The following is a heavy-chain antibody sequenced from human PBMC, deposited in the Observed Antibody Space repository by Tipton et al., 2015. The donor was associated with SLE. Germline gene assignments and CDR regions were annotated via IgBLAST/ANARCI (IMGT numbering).Heavy chain of an antibody. V-gene: IGHV3-30*12. CDR2: ISHDGTMQ. CDR3: ARDHMAPSGSSYYYYGMDV. J-gene: IGHJ6*02. Sequence: SLRLSCAASGFTFSSYGMHWVRQAPGKGLEWVTFISHDGTMQFYADSVKGRFTISRDNSKDTLYLQMNNLRAEDTAVYYCARDHMAPSGSSYYYYGMDVWGQGATVTVSS. D-gene: IGHD1-26*01. CDR1: GFTFSSYG.